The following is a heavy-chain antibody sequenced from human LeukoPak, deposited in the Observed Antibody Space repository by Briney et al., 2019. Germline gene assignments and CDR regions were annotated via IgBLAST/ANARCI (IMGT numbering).Heavy chain of an antibody. CDR1: GGSISSYY. V-gene: IGHV4-59*01. J-gene: IGHJ4*02. CDR3: ARAPPRAYCGGDCYWGFDY. CDR2: IYYSGST. D-gene: IGHD2-21*01. Sequence: SETLSLTCTVSGGSISSYYWSWIRQPPGKGLEWIGYIYYSGSTNYNPSLKSRVTISVDTSKNQFSLKLSSVTVADTAVYYCARAPPRAYCGGDCYWGFDYWGQGTLVTVSS.